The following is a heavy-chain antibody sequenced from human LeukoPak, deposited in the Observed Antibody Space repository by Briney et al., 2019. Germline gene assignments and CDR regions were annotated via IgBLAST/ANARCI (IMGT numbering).Heavy chain of an antibody. Sequence: GGSLRLSCAASGFSFNRYAMHWVRQAPGKGLEWVALISYDGSNKYYADSVKGRFTISRDNSKNTLYLQMNSLRAEDTAVYYCARARGGQWELTYYFDYWGQGTLVAVSS. CDR1: GFSFNRYA. CDR3: ARARGGQWELTYYFDY. CDR2: ISYDGSNK. D-gene: IGHD1-26*01. V-gene: IGHV3-30*04. J-gene: IGHJ4*02.